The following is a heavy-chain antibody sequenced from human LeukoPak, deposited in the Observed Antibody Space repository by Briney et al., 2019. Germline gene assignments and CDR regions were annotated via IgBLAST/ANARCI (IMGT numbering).Heavy chain of an antibody. CDR3: AKDFSIAAAAPGDY. CDR2: ISWNSGSI. V-gene: IGHV3-9*01. D-gene: IGHD6-13*01. J-gene: IGHJ4*02. CDR1: GFTFDDYA. Sequence: AGGSLRLSCAAPGFTFDDYAMQWVRQAPGKGLEWVSGISWNSGSIGYADSVKGRFTISRDNAKNSLYLQMNSLRAEDTALYYCAKDFSIAAAAPGDYWGQGTLVTVSS.